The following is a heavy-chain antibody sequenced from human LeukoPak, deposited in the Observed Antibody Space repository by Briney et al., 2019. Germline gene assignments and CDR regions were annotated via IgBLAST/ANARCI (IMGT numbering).Heavy chain of an antibody. V-gene: IGHV1-69*05. CDR1: GGTFSSYA. CDR2: IIPIFGTA. D-gene: IGHD1-26*01. Sequence: ASVKVSCKASGGTFSSYAISWVRQAPGQGLEWMGGIIPIFGTANYAQKFQGRVTITTDESTSTAYMELNSLRAEDTAVYYCARAVNSGSYYYFDYWGQGTLVTVSS. CDR3: ARAVNSGSYYYFDY. J-gene: IGHJ4*02.